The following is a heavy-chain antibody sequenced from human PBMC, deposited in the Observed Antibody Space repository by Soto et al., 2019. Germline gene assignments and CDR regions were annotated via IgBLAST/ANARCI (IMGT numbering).Heavy chain of an antibody. CDR2: ISSSSSTI. V-gene: IGHV3-48*01. Sequence: GGSLRLSCAASGFTFSSVSMNWVRQAPGKGLEWLSYISSSSSTIHHADSVKGRLTISRDNAKNSLYLQMNTLRAEDTAVYYCASALNTIFDYWGQGTLVTVSS. CDR3: ASALNTIFDY. D-gene: IGHD3-3*01. J-gene: IGHJ4*02. CDR1: GFTFSSVS.